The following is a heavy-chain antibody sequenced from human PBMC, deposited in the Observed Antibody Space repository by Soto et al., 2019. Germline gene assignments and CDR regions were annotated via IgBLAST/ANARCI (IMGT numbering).Heavy chain of an antibody. J-gene: IGHJ6*02. CDR1: GGTFSSYA. D-gene: IGHD5-18*01. V-gene: IGHV1-69*13. Sequence: GASVKVSCKASGGTFSSYAISWVRQAPGQGLEWMGGIIPIFGTANYAQKFQGRVTITADESTSTAYMELSSLRSEDTAVYYCARDIGRITAMVQGRYYGMDVWGQGTTVNVSS. CDR3: ARDIGRITAMVQGRYYGMDV. CDR2: IIPIFGTA.